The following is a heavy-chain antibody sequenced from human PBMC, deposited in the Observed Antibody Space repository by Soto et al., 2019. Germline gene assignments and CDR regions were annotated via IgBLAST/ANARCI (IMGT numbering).Heavy chain of an antibody. CDR2: INPSGGRT. CDR1: GYTFTSYY. Sequence: ASVKISCKASGYTFTSYYMHWVRQAPGQGLEWMGIINPSGGRTSYAQKFQGRVTMTRDTSTSTVYMELSSLRSEDTAVYYCARVFVYDRSGYYFSAFDCSGRGTLVAVCS. CDR3: ARVFVYDRSGYYFSAFDC. D-gene: IGHD3-22*01. J-gene: IGHJ4*02. V-gene: IGHV1-46*01.